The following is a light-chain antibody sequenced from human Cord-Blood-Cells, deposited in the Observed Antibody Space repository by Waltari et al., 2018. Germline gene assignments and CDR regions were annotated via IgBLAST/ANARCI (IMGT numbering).Light chain of an antibody. V-gene: IGLV2-14*01. CDR2: EVS. J-gene: IGLJ1*01. Sequence: QSALTQPASVSGSPGQSITISCTGTSSDVGGYNYVSWYQQNPGKAPKPMIYEVSNRPSGVSNRFSGSKSGDTASLTISGLQAEDEADYYCSSYTSSSTYVFGTGTKVTVL. CDR1: SSDVGGYNY. CDR3: SSYTSSSTYV.